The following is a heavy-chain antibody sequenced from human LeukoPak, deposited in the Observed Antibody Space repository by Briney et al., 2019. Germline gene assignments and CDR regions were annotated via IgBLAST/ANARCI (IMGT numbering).Heavy chain of an antibody. CDR3: ARRYCSGGSCYSGFDY. J-gene: IGHJ4*02. CDR1: GNIFTNYW. V-gene: IGHV5-51*01. Sequence: GGSLKISCKGSGNIFTNYWIGWVRQMPGKGLEWMGIIYPGDSDTTYSPSFQGQVTISADKSISTAYLQWSSLKASDTAMYYCARRYCSGGSCYSGFDYWGQGTLVTVSS. CDR2: IYPGDSDT. D-gene: IGHD2-15*01.